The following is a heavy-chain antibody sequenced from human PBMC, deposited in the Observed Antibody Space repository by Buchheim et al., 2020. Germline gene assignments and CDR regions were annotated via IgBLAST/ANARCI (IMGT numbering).Heavy chain of an antibody. CDR1: GGSISSSSYY. J-gene: IGHJ5*02. CDR3: ARQGIYCSGGSCYPYNWFDP. CDR2: IYYSGST. V-gene: IGHV4-39*01. Sequence: QVQLQQWGAGLLKPSETLSLTCTVSGGSISSSSYYWGWIRQPPGKGLEWIGSIYYSGSTYYNPSLKSRVTISVDTSKNQFSLKLSSVTAADTAVYYCARQGIYCSGGSCYPYNWFDPWGQGTL. D-gene: IGHD2-15*01.